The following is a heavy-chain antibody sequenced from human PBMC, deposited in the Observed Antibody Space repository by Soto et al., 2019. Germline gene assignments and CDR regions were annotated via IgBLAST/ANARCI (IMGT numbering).Heavy chain of an antibody. CDR1: GFTFSSYG. CDR3: AKDEGSSSGSTP. CDR2: ISYDGSNK. J-gene: IGHJ5*02. Sequence: HPGGSLRLSCAASGFTFSSYGMHWVRQAPGKGLEWVAVISYDGSNKYYADSVKGRFTISRDNSKNTLYLQMNSPRAEDTAVYYCAKDEGSSSGSTPWGQGTLVTVSS. V-gene: IGHV3-30*18. D-gene: IGHD6-6*01.